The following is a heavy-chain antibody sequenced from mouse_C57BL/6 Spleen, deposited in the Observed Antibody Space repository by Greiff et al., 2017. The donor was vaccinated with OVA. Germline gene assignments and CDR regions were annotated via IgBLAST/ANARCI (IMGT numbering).Heavy chain of an antibody. CDR2: ISYDGSN. CDR1: GYSITSGYY. J-gene: IGHJ1*03. V-gene: IGHV3-6*01. CDR3: ARKSFSYWYFDV. Sequence: DVQLQESGPGLVKPSQSLSLTCSVTGYSITSGYYWNWIRQFPGNKLEWMGYISYDGSNNYNPSLKNRISITRDTSKNQFFLKLNSVTTEDTATYYCARKSFSYWYFDVWGTGPTVTVSS.